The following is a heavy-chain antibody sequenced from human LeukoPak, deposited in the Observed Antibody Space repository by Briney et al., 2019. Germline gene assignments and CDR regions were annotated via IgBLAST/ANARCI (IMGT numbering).Heavy chain of an antibody. CDR2: IKQDGSEK. Sequence: PRGSLRLSCAASGLTFSSFGMNWVRQAPGKGLEWVANIKQDGSEKYYVDSVKGRFTISRDNAKNSLYLQMNSLRAEDTAVYYCARGGSSGSPYDILTGYLYYYYMDVWGKGTTVTISS. J-gene: IGHJ6*03. CDR3: ARGGSSGSPYDILTGYLYYYYMDV. CDR1: GLTFSSFG. V-gene: IGHV3-7*01. D-gene: IGHD3-9*01.